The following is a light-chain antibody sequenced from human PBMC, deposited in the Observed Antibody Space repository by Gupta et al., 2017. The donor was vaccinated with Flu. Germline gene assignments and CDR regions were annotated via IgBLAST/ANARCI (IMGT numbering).Light chain of an antibody. J-gene: IGLJ3*02. CDR3: NSVTSITTPWV. Sequence: ITMSCNGTTTGIVAFDYVSWYQQPPGKAPKLIIYVVSRRPSGVSYRFSGSKSGNTASLTISGLQAEEEAHYFCNSVTSITTPWVFGGGTKLTVL. CDR2: VVS. CDR1: TTGIVAFDY. V-gene: IGLV2-14*01.